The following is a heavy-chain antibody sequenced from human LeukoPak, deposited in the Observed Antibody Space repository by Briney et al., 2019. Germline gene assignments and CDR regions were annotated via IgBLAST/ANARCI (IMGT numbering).Heavy chain of an antibody. V-gene: IGHV4-61*02. CDR3: ARDRSGYGLEFDY. CDR2: IYTSGST. D-gene: IGHD3-3*01. J-gene: IGHJ4*02. Sequence: SQTLSLTCTVSGGSISSGSYSWSWIRQPAGKGLEWIGRIYTSGSTNYNPSLKSRVTISVDTSKNQFSLKLRSVTAADTAVYYCARDRSGYGLEFDYWGQGTLVTVSS. CDR1: GGSISSGSYS.